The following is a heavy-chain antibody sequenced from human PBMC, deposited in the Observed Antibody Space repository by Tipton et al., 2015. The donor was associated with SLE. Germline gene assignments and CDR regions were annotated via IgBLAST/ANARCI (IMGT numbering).Heavy chain of an antibody. CDR1: GGSISSGSYY. V-gene: IGHV4-61*09. D-gene: IGHD3-22*01. CDR2: IYSSGST. CDR3: ARGFSSGYYYLDAFDI. Sequence: TLSLTCTVSGGSISSGSYYWSWIRQPAGKGLEWIGYIYSSGSTNYNPSLKSRVTISVDTSKNQFSLKLSSVTAADTAVYYCARGFSSGYYYLDAFDIWGQGTMVTVSS. J-gene: IGHJ3*02.